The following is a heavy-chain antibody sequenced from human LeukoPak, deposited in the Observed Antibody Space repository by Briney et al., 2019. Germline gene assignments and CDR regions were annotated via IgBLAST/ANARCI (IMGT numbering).Heavy chain of an antibody. CDR3: ERASRRVEAVTTLDWYFDL. D-gene: IGHD4-17*01. CDR2: IYYSGTT. J-gene: IGHJ2*01. Sequence: SETLSLTCSVSRGSISSSNYYWGWIRQPPGKGLEWIGNIYYSGTTYYNPSLPSLKSRVTISVDTSRNQFSLKLSSVTAADTAVYYCERASRRVEAVTTLDWYFDLWGRGTLVTVSS. CDR1: RGSISSSNYY. V-gene: IGHV4-39*07.